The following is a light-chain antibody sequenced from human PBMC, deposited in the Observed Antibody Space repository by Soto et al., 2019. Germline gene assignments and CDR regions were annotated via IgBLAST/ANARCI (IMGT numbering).Light chain of an antibody. CDR2: DND. J-gene: IGLJ3*02. Sequence: QSVLTQPPSVSAAPGQRVAISCSGSGSNIGNNYVSWYRQLPGTAPKIFIYDNDRRLSGISDRFSASKSGTSATLGITGLQTGDEADYYCGTWDSRLNVWMFGGGTKLTVL. V-gene: IGLV1-51*01. CDR3: GTWDSRLNVWM. CDR1: GSNIGNNY.